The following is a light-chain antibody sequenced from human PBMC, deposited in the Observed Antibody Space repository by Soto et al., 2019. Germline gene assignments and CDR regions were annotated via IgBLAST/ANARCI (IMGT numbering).Light chain of an antibody. CDR3: QQYGSLPRT. CDR1: QSVSISY. J-gene: IGKJ1*01. CDR2: GAS. V-gene: IGKV3-20*01. Sequence: EIVLTQSPGTLSLSPGERATLSCRASQSVSISYLACYQQKPGQAPRLLTYGASSRDTGIPDRFSGSGSGTGFTLTISRLEPEDFAVYYCQQYGSLPRTFGQGTKVEIK.